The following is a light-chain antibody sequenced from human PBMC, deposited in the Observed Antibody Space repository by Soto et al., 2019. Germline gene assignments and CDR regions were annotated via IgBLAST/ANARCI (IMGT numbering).Light chain of an antibody. V-gene: IGLV1-51*01. Sequence: QSVLTQPPSVSAAPGQRVTISCSGSSSNIGNNYVSWYRQLPGTAPKLLIYDNNRRPSGISDLFSGSKSGTSATLDITGLQTGDEADYYCGTWDSSLNGVVFGGGTKLTVL. J-gene: IGLJ2*01. CDR1: SSNIGNNY. CDR3: GTWDSSLNGVV. CDR2: DNN.